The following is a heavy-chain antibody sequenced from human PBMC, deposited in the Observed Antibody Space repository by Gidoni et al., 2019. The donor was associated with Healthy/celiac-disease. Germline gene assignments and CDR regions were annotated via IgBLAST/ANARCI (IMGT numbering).Heavy chain of an antibody. CDR3: ARVGLDGGGAKSEYFQH. CDR2: ISSSSSTI. V-gene: IGHV3-48*01. CDR1: GFTFSSYS. Sequence: EVQLVESGGGLVQPGGSLRLSCAASGFTFSSYSMNWVRQPPGKGLEWVSYISSSSSTIYYADYVKGRFTISRDNAKNSLYLQMNSLRAEDTAVYYCARVGLDGGGAKSEYFQHWGQGTLVTVSS. D-gene: IGHD3-16*01. J-gene: IGHJ1*01.